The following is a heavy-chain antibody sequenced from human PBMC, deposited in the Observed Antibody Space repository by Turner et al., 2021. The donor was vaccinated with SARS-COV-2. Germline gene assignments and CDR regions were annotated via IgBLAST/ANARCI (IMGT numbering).Heavy chain of an antibody. Sequence: PLQVSGPGLVKPSETLSLPCPVSSGYLSSSSYFWCWLRQPPTKELEWIGSIYYSGTTNSNPTLNGEVSLSKDPSKIKFFLNLTSVTAADTGLFYCARQAEGQAFDYWGRGILVTVSS. CDR3: ARQAEGQAFDY. V-gene: IGHV4-39*01. J-gene: IGHJ4*02. CDR2: IYYSGTT. CDR1: SGYLSSSSYF.